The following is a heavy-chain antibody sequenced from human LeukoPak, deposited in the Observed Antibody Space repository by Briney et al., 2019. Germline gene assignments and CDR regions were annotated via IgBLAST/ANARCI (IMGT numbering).Heavy chain of an antibody. Sequence: GASVKVSCKTSGFTFTGYYVQWVRRAPGQGPEWVGWMYFNSGATRFAPKFQGRVTMTRDTSISTAYMEFSSLRSDDTAMYYCAREGSSGQDWYAFDIWGQGTMLTVSS. J-gene: IGHJ3*02. CDR3: AREGSSGQDWYAFDI. V-gene: IGHV1-2*02. D-gene: IGHD5-12*01. CDR1: GFTFTGYY. CDR2: MYFNSGAT.